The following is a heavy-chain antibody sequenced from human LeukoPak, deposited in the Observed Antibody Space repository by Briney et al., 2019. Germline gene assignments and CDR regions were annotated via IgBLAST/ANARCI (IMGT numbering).Heavy chain of an antibody. CDR1: GYTFTSYA. CDR3: ARELAGDTWTGYYSYYYYYYMDV. V-gene: IGHV7-4-1*02. J-gene: IGHJ6*03. D-gene: IGHD3/OR15-3a*01. Sequence: ASVKVSCKASGYTFTSYAMNWVRQAPGQGLEWMGWINTNTGNPTYAQGFTGRFVFSLDTSVSTAYLQISSLKAEDTAVYYCARELAGDTWTGYYSYYYYYYMDVWGKGTTVTVSS. CDR2: INTNTGNP.